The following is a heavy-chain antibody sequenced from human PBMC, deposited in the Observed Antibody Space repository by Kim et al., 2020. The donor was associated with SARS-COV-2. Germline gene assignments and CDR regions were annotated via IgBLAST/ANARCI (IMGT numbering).Heavy chain of an antibody. D-gene: IGHD6-19*01. Sequence: AEPVKGGYTNSREDSKNTLYLQMNSLKTEDTAVYYCTTDSSGWYEGYFDYWGQGTLVTVSS. CDR3: TTDSSGWYEGYFDY. V-gene: IGHV3-15*01. J-gene: IGHJ4*02.